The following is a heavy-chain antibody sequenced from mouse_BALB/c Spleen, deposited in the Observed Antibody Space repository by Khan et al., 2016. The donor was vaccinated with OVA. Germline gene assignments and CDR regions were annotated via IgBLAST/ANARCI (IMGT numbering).Heavy chain of an antibody. CDR1: GYSITSDYA. D-gene: IGHD1-2*01. V-gene: IGHV3-2*02. J-gene: IGHJ4*01. CDR3: RRKHYYGDAVDY. CDR2: ISFSGGT. Sequence: EVQLIESGPGLVKPSQSLSLTCTVTGYSITSDYAWNWIRQFPGNKLECMGYISFSGGTSYNPSLRSRTSFTRDTSKNQSFLQMNAVTTEDAATYYGRRKHYYGDAVDYWGQGTSVTVSS.